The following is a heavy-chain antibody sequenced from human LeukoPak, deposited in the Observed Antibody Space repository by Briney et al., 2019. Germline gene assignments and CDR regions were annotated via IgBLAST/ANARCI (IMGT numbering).Heavy chain of an antibody. V-gene: IGHV3-74*01. Sequence: PGGSLRLSCAASGFTFRSYWTHWVRQAPGKGLVWVSRINSDGSSTSYADSVKGRFTISRDNAKNTLYLQMNSLRAEDTAVYYCASYGDYDYFDYWGQGTLVTVSS. CDR3: ASYGDYDYFDY. D-gene: IGHD4-17*01. J-gene: IGHJ4*02. CDR2: INSDGSST. CDR1: GFTFRSYW.